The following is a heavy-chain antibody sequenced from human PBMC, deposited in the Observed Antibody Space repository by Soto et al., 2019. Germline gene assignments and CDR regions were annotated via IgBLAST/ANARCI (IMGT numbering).Heavy chain of an antibody. Sequence: GGSLRLSCAASGFTFSSYWMSWVRQAPGKGLEWVANIKQDGSEKYYVDSVKGRFTISRDNAKNSLYLQMNSLRAEDTAVYYCASEAGYCSGGSCYPEYFQHWGQGTLVTVSS. V-gene: IGHV3-7*01. CDR3: ASEAGYCSGGSCYPEYFQH. D-gene: IGHD2-15*01. CDR2: IKQDGSEK. J-gene: IGHJ1*01. CDR1: GFTFSSYW.